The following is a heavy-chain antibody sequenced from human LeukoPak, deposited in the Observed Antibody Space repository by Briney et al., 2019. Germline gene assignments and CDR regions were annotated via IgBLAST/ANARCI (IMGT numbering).Heavy chain of an antibody. Sequence: PSETLSLTCTVSGYSIRSGYYWGWIRQPPGKGLEWIGSIYYSGYTYYNPSLKSRVTISIDTSKKQFSLKLSSVTAADTAVYYCARGLYYYGSGSYYTKWGQGTLVTVSS. D-gene: IGHD3-10*01. V-gene: IGHV4-38-2*02. CDR1: GYSIRSGYY. CDR2: IYYSGYT. CDR3: ARGLYYYGSGSYYTK. J-gene: IGHJ4*02.